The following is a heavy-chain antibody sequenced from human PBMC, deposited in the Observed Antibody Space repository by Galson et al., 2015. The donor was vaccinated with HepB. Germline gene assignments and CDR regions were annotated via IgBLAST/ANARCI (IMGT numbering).Heavy chain of an antibody. V-gene: IGHV6-1*01. Sequence: CAISGDSVSSNGAAWNWIRQSPSRGLEWLGRTYYRSKWYNDYAVSVKSRITINLDTSKNQFSLQLNSVTPEDTAVYYCAREYDSSGYLTFGYWGQGTLVTVSS. J-gene: IGHJ4*02. D-gene: IGHD3-22*01. CDR1: GDSVSSNGAA. CDR2: TYYRSKWYN. CDR3: AREYDSSGYLTFGY.